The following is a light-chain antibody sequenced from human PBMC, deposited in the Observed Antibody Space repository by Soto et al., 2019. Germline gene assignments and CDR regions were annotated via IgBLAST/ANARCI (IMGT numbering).Light chain of an antibody. CDR1: QSIRSW. V-gene: IGKV1-5*01. CDR3: QQYSTYPWT. CDR2: DAS. J-gene: IGKJ1*01. Sequence: ILMPQSTFTLSASLGDRGTITCRASQSIRSWLAWYQQKPGKAPKVLIFDASSLESGVPSRFSGSGSATEFTLTISSLQPDDFATDYCQQYSTYPWTFGHGT.